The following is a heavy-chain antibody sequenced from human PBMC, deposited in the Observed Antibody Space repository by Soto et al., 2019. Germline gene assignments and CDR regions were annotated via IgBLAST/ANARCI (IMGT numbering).Heavy chain of an antibody. CDR1: GFTFSSYE. V-gene: IGHV3-48*03. D-gene: IGHD2-2*02. Sequence: GGSLRLSCAASGFTFSSYEMNWGRQAPGKGLEWVSYISSSGSTIYYADSVKGRFTISRDNAKNSLYLQMNSLRAEDTAVYYCARGVVVPAAIPLGFDYWGQGTLVTVSS. CDR2: ISSSGSTI. J-gene: IGHJ4*02. CDR3: ARGVVVPAAIPLGFDY.